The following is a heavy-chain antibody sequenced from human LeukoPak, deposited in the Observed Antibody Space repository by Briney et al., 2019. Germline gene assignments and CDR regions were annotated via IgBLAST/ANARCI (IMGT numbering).Heavy chain of an antibody. V-gene: IGHV4-59*01. Sequence: SETLSLTCTVSGGFIGSFYWNWIRQPPGKGLEWIGYIYYSGSTNYNPSLKSRVTISVDTSKNQFSLKLSSVIAADTAVYYCARAVRDRGVILPWFDPWGQGTLVTVSS. CDR3: ARAVRDRGVILPWFDP. CDR2: IYYSGST. D-gene: IGHD3-10*01. CDR1: GGFIGSFY. J-gene: IGHJ5*02.